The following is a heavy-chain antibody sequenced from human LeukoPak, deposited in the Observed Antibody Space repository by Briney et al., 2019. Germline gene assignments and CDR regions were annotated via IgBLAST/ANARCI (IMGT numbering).Heavy chain of an antibody. CDR1: GFTFSSYS. V-gene: IGHV3-21*01. D-gene: IGHD5-12*01. Sequence: GSLRLSCAASGFTFSSYSMNWVRQAPGKGLEWVSSISSSSSYIYYADSVKGRFTISRDNAKNSLYLQMNSLRAEDTAVYYCARDRSGEVATLVYWGQGTLVTVSS. J-gene: IGHJ4*02. CDR2: ISSSSSYI. CDR3: ARDRSGEVATLVY.